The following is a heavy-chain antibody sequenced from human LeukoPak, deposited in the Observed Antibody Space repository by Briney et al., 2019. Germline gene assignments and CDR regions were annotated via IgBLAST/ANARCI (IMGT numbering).Heavy chain of an antibody. CDR2: INPHSGGT. V-gene: IGHV1-2*06. CDR1: GYTFTGYY. Sequence: GASVKVSCKASGYTFTGYYMHWVRQALGQGLEWMGRINPHSGGTNYAQKFQGRVTMTRDTAISTAYMELGGLRSDDSAVYYCARMYSGSSGFHDYWGQGTLVTVSS. D-gene: IGHD6-6*01. J-gene: IGHJ4*02. CDR3: ARMYSGSSGFHDY.